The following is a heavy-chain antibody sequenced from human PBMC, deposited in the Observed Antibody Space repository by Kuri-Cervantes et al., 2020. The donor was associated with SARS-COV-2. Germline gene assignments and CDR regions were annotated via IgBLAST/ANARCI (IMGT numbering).Heavy chain of an antibody. D-gene: IGHD3-10*01. CDR1: GGSFSGYF. CDR3: ARFSSGYYGSGSYYATYYYGMDV. J-gene: IGHJ6*02. V-gene: IGHV4-34*01. CDR2: INYSGST. Sequence: SETLSLTCAVYGGSFSGYFWSWIRQSPGKGLEWIGEINYSGSTKYNPSLKSRVTISVDKSKNQISLNLNSVTAADTAVYYCARFSSGYYGSGSYYATYYYGMDVWGQGTTVTVSS.